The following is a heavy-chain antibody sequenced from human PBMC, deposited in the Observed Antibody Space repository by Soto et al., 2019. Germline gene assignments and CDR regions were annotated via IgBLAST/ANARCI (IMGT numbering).Heavy chain of an antibody. D-gene: IGHD3-10*01. V-gene: IGHV1-3*01. J-gene: IGHJ6*03. Sequence: ASVKVSCKASGGTFSSYAISWVRQAPGQGLEWMGGINAGNGTTKYSQKFQGRVTITRDTSASTAYMELSSLRSEDTAVYYCARVGTMVRGVKSPADDNYYYYMDVWGKGTTVTVSS. CDR2: INAGNGTT. CDR3: ARVGTMVRGVKSPADDNYYYYMDV. CDR1: GGTFSSYA.